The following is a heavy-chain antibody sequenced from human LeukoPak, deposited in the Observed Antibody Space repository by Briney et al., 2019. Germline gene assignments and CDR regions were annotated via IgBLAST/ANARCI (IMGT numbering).Heavy chain of an antibody. Sequence: GASLRLSCAASGFTFSSYAMSWVRQAPGKGLEWVSAISGSGGSTYYADSVKGRFTISRDNSKNTLYLQMNSLRAEDTAVYYCAHVWFLTGYYKYYCGMDVWGQGTTVTVSS. V-gene: IGHV3-23*01. CDR1: GFTFSSYA. CDR3: AHVWFLTGYYKYYCGMDV. CDR2: ISGSGGST. J-gene: IGHJ6*02. D-gene: IGHD3-9*01.